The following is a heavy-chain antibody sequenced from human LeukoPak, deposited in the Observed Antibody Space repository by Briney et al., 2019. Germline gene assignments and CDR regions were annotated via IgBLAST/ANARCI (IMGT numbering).Heavy chain of an antibody. J-gene: IGHJ4*02. CDR1: GGSTSSSNW. D-gene: IGHD5-18*01. CDR2: IYHSGST. CDR3: ARRYSYGGFYTDY. Sequence: SETLSLTCAVSGGSTSSSNWWSWVRQPPGKGLEWIGEIYHSGSTNYNPSLKSRVTISVDKSKNQFSLKLSSVTAADTAVYYCARRYSYGGFYTDYWGQGTLVTVSS. V-gene: IGHV4-4*02.